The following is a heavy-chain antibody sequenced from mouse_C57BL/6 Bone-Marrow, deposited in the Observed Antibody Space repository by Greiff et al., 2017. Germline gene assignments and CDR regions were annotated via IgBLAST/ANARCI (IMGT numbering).Heavy chain of an antibody. CDR3: AILLGRGGGY. CDR2: IDPSDSET. J-gene: IGHJ4*01. D-gene: IGHD1-1*01. CDR1: GYTFTSYW. V-gene: IGHV1-52*01. Sequence: VQLQQPGAELVRPGSSVKLSCKASGYTFTSYWMHWVKQRPIQGLEWIGNIDPSDSETHYNQKFKDKATLTVDKSSSTAYMPLSSLPSEDSAVFYCAILLGRGGGYRGQGTSVTVSS.